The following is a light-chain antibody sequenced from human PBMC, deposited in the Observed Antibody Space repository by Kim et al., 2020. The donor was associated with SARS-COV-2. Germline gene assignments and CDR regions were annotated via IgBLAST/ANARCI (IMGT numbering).Light chain of an antibody. J-gene: IGLJ3*02. CDR1: SSNIGSNF. Sequence: GQRVAISCSGPSSNIGSNFVYWYQQLPGAAPKVLIFRNNQRPSGVPDRFSGSKSGTSASLAISGLRSEDEAVYYCAAWDDSLNGRVFGGGTKLTVL. V-gene: IGLV1-47*01. CDR2: RNN. CDR3: AAWDDSLNGRV.